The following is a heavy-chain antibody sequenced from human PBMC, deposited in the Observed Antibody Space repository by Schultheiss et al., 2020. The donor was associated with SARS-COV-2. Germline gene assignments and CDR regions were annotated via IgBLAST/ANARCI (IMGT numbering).Heavy chain of an antibody. Sequence: SETLSLTCTVSGGSVSSGSYYWSWIRQPPGKGLEWIGYIYYSGSTNYNPSLKSRVTISVDTSKNQFSLKLSSVTAADTAVYYCARDLGGPSRPENYYGMDVWGQGTTVTVSS. V-gene: IGHV4-61*01. CDR3: ARDLGGPSRPENYYGMDV. CDR1: GGSVSSGSYY. D-gene: IGHD1-14*01. J-gene: IGHJ6*02. CDR2: IYYSGST.